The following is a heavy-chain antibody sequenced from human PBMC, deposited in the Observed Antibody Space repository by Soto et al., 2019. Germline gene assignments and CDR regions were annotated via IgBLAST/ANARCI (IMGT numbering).Heavy chain of an antibody. Sequence: QVQLQESGPGLVKPSGTLSLTCAVSGGSISTNNWWSWVRRPPGKGLEWIGEIYQSGNTNYNSSLKSRVTISIDKSRYEFSLNMRSVTAADTAVYYCARVMGVASGGPLAYWGQGALVSVSS. V-gene: IGHV4-4*02. CDR1: GGSISTNNW. CDR2: IYQSGNT. CDR3: ARVMGVASGGPLAY. D-gene: IGHD2-15*01. J-gene: IGHJ4*02.